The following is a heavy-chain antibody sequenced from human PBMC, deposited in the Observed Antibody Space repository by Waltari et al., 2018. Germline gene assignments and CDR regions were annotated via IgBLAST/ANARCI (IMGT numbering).Heavy chain of an antibody. D-gene: IGHD3-16*01. CDR2: IKSKTDGGTT. V-gene: IGHV3-15*01. CDR1: GSASAFPFAKPW. CDR3: TADWFYTLHI. J-gene: IGHJ3*02. Sequence: EVQLVQSGGGLVKSGGSLRLSCGAAGSASAFPFAKPWMNWVRQAPGKGLEWVGHIKSKTDGGTTDYAAPVKGRFSISRDDSKNTVYLQMNSLEIEDTAKYFCTADWFYTLHIWGQGAVVTVSS.